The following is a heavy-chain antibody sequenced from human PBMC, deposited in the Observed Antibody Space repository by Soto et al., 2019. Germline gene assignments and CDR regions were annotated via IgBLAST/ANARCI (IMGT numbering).Heavy chain of an antibody. J-gene: IGHJ5*02. CDR1: GYTFTSYG. CDR3: ARDRGEEWFDP. Sequence: QVQLVQSGAEVKKPGASVKVSCKASGYTFTSYGISWVRQAPGQGLEWMGWISAYNGNTNYAQKRQGIVTMTTNTSTSTAYKELRSLRSDDTAVYYCARDRGEEWFDPWGQGTLVTVSS. CDR2: ISAYNGNT. V-gene: IGHV1-18*01. D-gene: IGHD3-16*01.